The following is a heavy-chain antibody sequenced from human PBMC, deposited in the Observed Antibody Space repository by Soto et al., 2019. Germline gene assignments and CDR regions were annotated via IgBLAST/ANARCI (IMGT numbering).Heavy chain of an antibody. CDR1: GGTFTTSA. J-gene: IGHJ4*02. CDR3: ATERWSAAGTFDY. Sequence: SVKVSCKASGGTFTTSAITWVRQAPGQGLEWMGGIIPLFGTAKYAQNFQGRVTITADESTSTAYMELSSLRSEDTAVYYCATERWSAAGTFDYWGQGTLVTVSS. CDR2: IIPLFGTA. V-gene: IGHV1-69*13. D-gene: IGHD6-13*01.